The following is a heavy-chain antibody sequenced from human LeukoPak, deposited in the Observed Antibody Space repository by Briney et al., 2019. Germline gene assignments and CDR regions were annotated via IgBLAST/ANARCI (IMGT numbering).Heavy chain of an antibody. CDR1: GFTFSSYA. V-gene: IGHV3-23*01. CDR3: GTSYGAGTSNYYYYMDV. D-gene: IGHD6-19*01. Sequence: PGGSLRLSCAASGFTFSSYAMSWVGQAPGKGLEWVSAISGSGGSTYYADSVKGRFTISRDNSKNTLYLQMNSLRAEDTAVYYCGTSYGAGTSNYYYYMDVWGKGTTVTVSS. J-gene: IGHJ6*03. CDR2: ISGSGGST.